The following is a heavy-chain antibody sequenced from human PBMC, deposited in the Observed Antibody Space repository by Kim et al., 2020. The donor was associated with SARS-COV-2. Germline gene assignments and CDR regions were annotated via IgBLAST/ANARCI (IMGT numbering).Heavy chain of an antibody. CDR3: TRDGSWGYCSSTSCYTYDAFDI. J-gene: IGHJ3*02. CDR2: IRSKAYGGTT. V-gene: IGHV3-49*03. CDR1: GFTFGDYA. D-gene: IGHD2-2*02. Sequence: GGSLRLSCTASGFTFGDYAMSWFRQAPGKGLEWVGFIRSKAYGGTTKYAASVKGRFTISRDDSKSIAYLQMNSLKTEDTAVYYCTRDGSWGYCSSTSCYTYDAFDIWGQGTMVTVSS.